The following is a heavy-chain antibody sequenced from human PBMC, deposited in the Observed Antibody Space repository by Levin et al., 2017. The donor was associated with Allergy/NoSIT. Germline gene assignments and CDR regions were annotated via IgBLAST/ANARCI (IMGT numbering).Heavy chain of an antibody. J-gene: IGHJ5*02. CDR1: GSSISSGYY. D-gene: IGHD3-3*01. Sequence: SETLSLTCAVSGSSISSGYYWGWIRQPPGKGLEWIGSIYHSGSTYYNPSLKSRVTISVDTSKNQFSLKLSSVTAADTAVYYCARSGLITIFGVDYPNWFDPWGQGTLVTVSS. V-gene: IGHV4-38-2*01. CDR3: ARSGLITIFGVDYPNWFDP. CDR2: IYHSGST.